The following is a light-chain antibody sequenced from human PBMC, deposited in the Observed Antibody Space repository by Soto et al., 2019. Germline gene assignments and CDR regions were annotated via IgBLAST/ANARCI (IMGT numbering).Light chain of an antibody. Sequence: VMTQSPGTLSVSPGATATLSCGTSQSVITNLAWYQQKPGQPPRLLIYDASTRATGIPARFRGSGSGTEFTLTISYLRPEDFAVYFCQQYHDWVTFGGGTKVEI. CDR3: QQYHDWVT. J-gene: IGKJ4*01. CDR2: DAS. CDR1: QSVITN. V-gene: IGKV3D-15*01.